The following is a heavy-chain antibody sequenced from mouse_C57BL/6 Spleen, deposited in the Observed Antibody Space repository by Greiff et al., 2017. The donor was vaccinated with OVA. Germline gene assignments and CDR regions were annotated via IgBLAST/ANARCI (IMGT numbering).Heavy chain of an antibody. D-gene: IGHD2-1*01. CDR3: ASYGNYYFDY. J-gene: IGHJ2*01. V-gene: IGHV1-39*01. CDR1: GYSFTDYN. Sequence: VQLQQSGPELVKPGASVKISCKASGYSFTDYNMNWVKQSTGQSLEWIGVINPNYGTTSYNQKFKGKATLTVDQSSSTAYMQLHSLTSEDSAVYDWASYGNYYFDYWGQGTTLTVSS. CDR2: INPNYGTT.